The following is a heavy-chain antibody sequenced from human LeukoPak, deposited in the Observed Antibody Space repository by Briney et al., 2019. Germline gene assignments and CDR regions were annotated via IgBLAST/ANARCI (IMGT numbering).Heavy chain of an antibody. Sequence: GESLQISCKGSGFTFTKYWIGWVRQMPGKGLEWMGIMYLGDSETRYSPSFQGQVTVSADKSISTVFLQWSSLKASDTAMYYCVRHEGSISGWPFDYWGQGTLVTVSS. CDR3: VRHEGSISGWPFDY. D-gene: IGHD6-19*01. V-gene: IGHV5-51*01. J-gene: IGHJ4*02. CDR1: GFTFTKYW. CDR2: MYLGDSET.